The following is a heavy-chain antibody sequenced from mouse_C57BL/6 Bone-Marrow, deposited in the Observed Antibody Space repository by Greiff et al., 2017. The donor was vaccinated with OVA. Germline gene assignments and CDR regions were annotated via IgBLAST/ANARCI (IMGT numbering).Heavy chain of an antibody. CDR3: ARPPYYYGSSHWYFDV. V-gene: IGHV1-64*01. D-gene: IGHD1-1*01. CDR1: GYTFTSYW. J-gene: IGHJ1*03. CDR2: IHPNRGST. Sequence: QVQLQQPGAELVKPGASVKLSCKASGYTFTSYWMHWVKQRPGQGLEWIGMIHPNRGSTNYNEKFKSKATLTVDKSSSTAYMQLSSLTSEDSAVYYCARPPYYYGSSHWYFDVWGTGTTVTVSS.